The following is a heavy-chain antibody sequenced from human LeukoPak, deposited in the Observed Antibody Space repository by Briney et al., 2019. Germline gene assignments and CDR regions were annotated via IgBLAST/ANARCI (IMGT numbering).Heavy chain of an antibody. CDR1: GFTFNHYA. CDR2: SNHHGHT. J-gene: IGHJ6*02. V-gene: IGHV3-23*03. D-gene: IGHD6-13*01. Sequence: GVSLRLSCAASGFTFNHYAMSWVRQAPGKGLECVSSNHHGHTFYVDSVKGRFTISRDNSKDTLYLQMNSLRAEDTAVYYCAKGDSSSWYRSLGPHYYYYGMDVWGQGTTVTVSS. CDR3: AKGDSSSWYRSLGPHYYYYGMDV.